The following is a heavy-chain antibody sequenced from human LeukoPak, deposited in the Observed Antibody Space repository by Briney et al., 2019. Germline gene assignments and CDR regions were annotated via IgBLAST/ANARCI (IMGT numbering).Heavy chain of an antibody. D-gene: IGHD3-10*01. J-gene: IGHJ3*02. CDR2: INPNSGGT. CDR3: AKIYGSGSYGYAFDI. CDR1: GYTFTGYY. Sequence: ASVKVSCKASGYTFTGYYMHWVRQAPGQGLEWMGWINPNSGGTNYAQKFQGRVTMTRDTSISTAYMELSRLRSDDTAVYYCAKIYGSGSYGYAFDIWGQGTMVTVSS. V-gene: IGHV1-2*02.